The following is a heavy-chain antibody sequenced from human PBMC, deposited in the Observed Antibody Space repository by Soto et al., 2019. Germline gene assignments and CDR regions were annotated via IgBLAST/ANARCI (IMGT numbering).Heavy chain of an antibody. V-gene: IGHV3-23*01. J-gene: IGHJ4*02. Sequence: GGSLRLSCAASGFTFSSYAMSWVRLAPGKGPEWFSSIGGSGGTYYADSVKGRFTISGDNSKNMLYLHLNSLRAEDTAMYYCAKGQGWSYYYDSWGQGTLVTVSS. CDR2: IGGSGGT. CDR1: GFTFSSYA. D-gene: IGHD2-15*01. CDR3: AKGQGWSYYYDS.